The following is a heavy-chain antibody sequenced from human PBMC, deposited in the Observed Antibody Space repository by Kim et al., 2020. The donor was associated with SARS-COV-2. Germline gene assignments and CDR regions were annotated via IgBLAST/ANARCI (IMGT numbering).Heavy chain of an antibody. CDR3: ARRSVKVRFLEVSYAFDI. D-gene: IGHD3-3*01. Sequence: ASVKVSCKASGYTFTSYGISWVRQAPGQGLEWMGWISAYNGNTNYAQKLQGRVTMTTDTSTSTAYMELRSLRSDDTAVYYCARRSVKVRFLEVSYAFDIWGQGTMVTVSS. CDR1: GYTFTSYG. V-gene: IGHV1-18*01. J-gene: IGHJ3*02. CDR2: ISAYNGNT.